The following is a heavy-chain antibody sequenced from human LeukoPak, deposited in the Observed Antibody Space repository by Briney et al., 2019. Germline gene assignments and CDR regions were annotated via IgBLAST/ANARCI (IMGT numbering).Heavy chain of an antibody. J-gene: IGHJ4*02. CDR1: GDSISKSSYY. Sequence: PSETLSLTCTVSGDSISKSSYYWVWIRQPPGKGLEWIGSIHYSGSTYYNPSLKNRVAKSIDTSKNQFSLKLSSVTAADTAVYYCARLRSGSSLNSWGQGTLVTVSS. CDR3: ARLRSGSSLNS. CDR2: IHYSGST. V-gene: IGHV4-39*01. D-gene: IGHD3-10*01.